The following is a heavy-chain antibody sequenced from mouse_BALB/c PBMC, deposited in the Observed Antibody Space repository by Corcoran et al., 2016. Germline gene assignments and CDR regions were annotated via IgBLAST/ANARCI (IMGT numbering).Heavy chain of an antibody. V-gene: IGHV1-9*01. Sequence: QVQLQQSGAELMKPGASVKISCKATGYTFSSYWIEWVKQRPGHGLEWIGEILPGSGSTNYNEKFKGKATLTADTSSNTAYMQLSSLTSEDSAVYYCARGLNWAMDYWGQGTSVTVSS. CDR2: ILPGSGST. CDR3: ARGLNWAMDY. D-gene: IGHD4-1*01. J-gene: IGHJ4*01. CDR1: GYTFSSYW.